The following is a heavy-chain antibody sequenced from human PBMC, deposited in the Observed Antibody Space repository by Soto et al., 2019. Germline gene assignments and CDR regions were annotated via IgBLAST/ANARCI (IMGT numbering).Heavy chain of an antibody. CDR2: IWYDGSNK. V-gene: IGHV3-33*01. D-gene: IGHD3-16*01. J-gene: IGHJ4*02. Sequence: PGGSLRLSCAASGFTFSSYGMHWVRQAPGKGLEWVAVIWYDGSNKYYADSVKGRFTISRDNSKNTLYLQMNSLRAEDTAVYYCARARSRTAIGGLDYWGQGTLVTVSS. CDR3: ARARSRTAIGGLDY. CDR1: GFTFSSYG.